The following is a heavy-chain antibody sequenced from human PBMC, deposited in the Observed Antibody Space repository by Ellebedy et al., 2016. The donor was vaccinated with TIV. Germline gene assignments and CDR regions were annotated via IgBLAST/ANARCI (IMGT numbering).Heavy chain of an antibody. CDR1: GFTVSSNY. D-gene: IGHD4-17*01. J-gene: IGHJ4*02. CDR2: IYSGGST. CDR3: AREDYGDYEGSFDY. Sequence: PGGSLRLSCEGSGFTVSSNYMSWVRQAPGKGLEWVSVIYSGGSTYYADSVKGRFTISRDNSKNTLYLQMNSLRAEDTAVYYCAREDYGDYEGSFDYWGQGTLVTVSS. V-gene: IGHV3-66*01.